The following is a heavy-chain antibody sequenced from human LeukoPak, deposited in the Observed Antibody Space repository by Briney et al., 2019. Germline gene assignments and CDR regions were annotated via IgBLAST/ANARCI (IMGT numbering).Heavy chain of an antibody. CDR1: GFTFSSYW. Sequence: GGSLRLSCAASGFTFSSYWVYWVRHAPGKGLVWVSRISGDGSSTHYADSVKGRFTISRDNAKNTLSLQMNSLRAADTAVYYCARDDSGSSGYWGQGTLVAVSS. D-gene: IGHD1-26*01. J-gene: IGHJ4*02. CDR2: ISGDGSST. CDR3: ARDDSGSSGY. V-gene: IGHV3-74*01.